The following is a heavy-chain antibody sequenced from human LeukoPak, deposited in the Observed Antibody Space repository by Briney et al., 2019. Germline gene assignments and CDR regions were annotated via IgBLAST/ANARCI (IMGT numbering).Heavy chain of an antibody. V-gene: IGHV3-7*02. D-gene: IGHD2-15*01. CDR2: IKEDGGDK. Sequence: GGSLRLSCAASGFTFSKSWMTWVRQAPGKGLQWVAHIKEDGGDKYYVDSVKGRFTISRDNGKTSVYLQMNSLRAQDTAVYYCARLGWGNYFDYWGQGTLVTVSS. CDR3: ARLGWGNYFDY. CDR1: GFTFSKSW. J-gene: IGHJ4*02.